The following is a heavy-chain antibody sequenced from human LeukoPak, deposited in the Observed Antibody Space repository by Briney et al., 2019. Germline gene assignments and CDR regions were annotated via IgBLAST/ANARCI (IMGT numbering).Heavy chain of an antibody. CDR1: GFTFSSYG. V-gene: IGHV3-30*02. Sequence: PGGSLRLFCAASGFTFSSYGMHWVRQAPGKGLEWAAFIRFDGTETYYADSVKGRFTISRDNSKNMLYLQVRGLRPEDTAMYYCAKGAYTSAYETDYWGQGTLVTVSS. CDR2: IRFDGTET. CDR3: AKGAYTSAYETDY. J-gene: IGHJ4*02. D-gene: IGHD2-2*02.